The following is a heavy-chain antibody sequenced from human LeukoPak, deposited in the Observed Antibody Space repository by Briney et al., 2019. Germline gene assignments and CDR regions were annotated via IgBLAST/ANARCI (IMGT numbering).Heavy chain of an antibody. V-gene: IGHV4-59*01. D-gene: IGHD3-22*01. Sequence: SETLSLTCTVSGGSISSYYWSWIRQPPGKGLEWIGYIYYSGSTNYNPSLKSRVTISVDTSKNQFSLKLSSVTAADTAVYYCASTYYYDSSGPMRYYYMDVWGKGTTVTVSS. CDR2: IYYSGST. J-gene: IGHJ6*03. CDR3: ASTYYYDSSGPMRYYYMDV. CDR1: GGSISSYY.